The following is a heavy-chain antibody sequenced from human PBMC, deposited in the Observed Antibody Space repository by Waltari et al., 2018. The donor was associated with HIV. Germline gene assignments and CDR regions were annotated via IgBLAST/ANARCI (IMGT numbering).Heavy chain of an antibody. J-gene: IGHJ4*02. V-gene: IGHV4-39*07. CDR2: IYYSGST. D-gene: IGHD6-6*01. CDR3: ARGASIGGWVRNDY. Sequence: HLQLQESGPGLVKPSETLFLTCTLSGGSIRSSGYYWGWIRQPPGKGLEWIGTIYYSGSTYYNPSLKSRVTISADTSKNQFSLKLSSVTAADTAVYYCARGASIGGWVRNDYWGQGTLVTVSS. CDR1: GGSIRSSGYY.